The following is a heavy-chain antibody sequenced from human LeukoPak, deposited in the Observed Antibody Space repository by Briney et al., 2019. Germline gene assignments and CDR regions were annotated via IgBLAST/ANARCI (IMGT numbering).Heavy chain of an antibody. V-gene: IGHV3-21*04. J-gene: IGHJ6*03. D-gene: IGHD1-1*01. CDR1: GFTFSSYS. Sequence: GGSLRLSCAASGFTFSSYSMNWVRQAPGKGLEWASSISSSSSYIYYADSVKGRFTISRDNAKNSLYLQMNSLRAEDTAVYYCARAINNWNDVRRYYMDLWGKGTTVTVSS. CDR2: ISSSSSYI. CDR3: ARAINNWNDVRRYYMDL.